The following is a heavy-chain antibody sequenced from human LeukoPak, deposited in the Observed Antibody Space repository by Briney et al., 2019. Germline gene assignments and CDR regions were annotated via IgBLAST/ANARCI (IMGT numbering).Heavy chain of an antibody. CDR1: GFTFTSSA. CDR3: ARDPVEWELLLDY. Sequence: SVKVSCKASGFTFTSSAVQWVRQARGQRLEWIGWIVVGSGNTNYAQKFQERVTITRDMSTSTAYMELSSLRSEDTAVYYCARDPVEWELLLDYWGQGTLVTVSS. V-gene: IGHV1-58*01. J-gene: IGHJ4*02. D-gene: IGHD1-26*01. CDR2: IVVGSGNT.